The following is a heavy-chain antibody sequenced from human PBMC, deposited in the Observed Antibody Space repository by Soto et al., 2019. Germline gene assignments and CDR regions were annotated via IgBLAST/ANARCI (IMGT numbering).Heavy chain of an antibody. CDR1: GVSISSSNW. J-gene: IGHJ4*02. V-gene: IGHV4-4*02. CDR2: IYHSGST. CDR3: ARETASGSYREYYFDY. D-gene: IGHD1-26*01. Sequence: SETLSLTCAVSGVSISSSNWWSWVRQPPGKGLEWIGEIYHSGSTNYNPSLKSRVTISVDKSKNQFSLKLSSVTAADTAVYYCARETASGSYREYYFDYWGQGTLVTVSS.